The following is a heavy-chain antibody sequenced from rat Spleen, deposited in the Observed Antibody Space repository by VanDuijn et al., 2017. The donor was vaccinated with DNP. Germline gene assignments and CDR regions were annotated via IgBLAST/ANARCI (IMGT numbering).Heavy chain of an antibody. CDR3: ASSWVGVRGIWFAY. Sequence: QVQLQQSGAELAKPGSSVKTSCKASGYTFPSYYVGWIKQTTGQGLEYIGYIYTGSGGTNYSEKFKGKATLTVDKSSNTAFMQLSSLTPDDSAVYYCASSWVGVRGIWFAYWGQGTLVTVSS. J-gene: IGHJ3*01. V-gene: IGHV1-43*01. D-gene: IGHD4-3*01. CDR1: GYTFPSYY. CDR2: IYTGSGGT.